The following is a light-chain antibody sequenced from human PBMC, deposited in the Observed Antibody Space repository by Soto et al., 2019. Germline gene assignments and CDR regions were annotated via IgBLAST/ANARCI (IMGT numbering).Light chain of an antibody. J-gene: IGLJ1*01. Sequence: QSVLAQPPSVSGAPGQRVTISCTWSSSNIGASSDIHWYRHLPGTAPQLLLYGSYNRPPGVPDRFSGSKSATSASLAITGLQAGDGVDYSSQSYASTLRFYVFERGTKAT. CDR3: QSYASTLRFYV. CDR1: SSNIGASSD. V-gene: IGLV1-40*01. CDR2: GSY.